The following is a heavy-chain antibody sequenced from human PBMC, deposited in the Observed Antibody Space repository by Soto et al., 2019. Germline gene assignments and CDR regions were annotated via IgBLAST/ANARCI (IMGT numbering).Heavy chain of an antibody. CDR1: GGSISSGGYY. CDR2: IYYSGST. CDR3: ARGFLDTAMVTYYGMDV. D-gene: IGHD5-18*01. V-gene: IGHV4-31*03. J-gene: IGHJ6*02. Sequence: PSETLSLTCTVSGGSISSGGYYWSRIRQHPGKGLEWIGYIYYSGSTYYNPSLKSRVTISVDTSKNQFSLKLSSVTAADTAVYYCARGFLDTAMVTYYGMDVWGQGTTVTVSS.